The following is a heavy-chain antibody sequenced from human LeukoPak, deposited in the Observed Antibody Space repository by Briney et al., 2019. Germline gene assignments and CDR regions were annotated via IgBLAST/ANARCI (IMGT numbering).Heavy chain of an antibody. CDR1: GFTVSSNS. V-gene: IGHV3-53*01. CDR2: IYSDNT. CDR3: ARRAGAYSHPYDY. Sequence: GGSLRLSCKVSGFTVSSNSMSWVRQAPGKGLEWVSFIYSDNTHYSDSVKGRFTISRDNSKNTLYLQMNSLRAEDTAVYYCARRAGAYSHPYDYWGQGTLVTVSS. J-gene: IGHJ4*02. D-gene: IGHD4/OR15-4a*01.